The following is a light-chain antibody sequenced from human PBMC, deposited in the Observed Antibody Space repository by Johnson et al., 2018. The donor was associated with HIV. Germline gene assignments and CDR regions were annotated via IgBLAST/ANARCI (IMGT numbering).Light chain of an antibody. Sequence: QPVLTQPPSVSAAPGQKVTISCSGTNSNIGNNYVSWYQQLPGTAPKLLIYDNNKRPSGIPDRFSGSKSGTSATLGITGVQTGDEAYYYCATWDSSLSARVFGTGTKVTVL. CDR2: DNN. CDR3: ATWDSSLSARV. V-gene: IGLV1-51*01. J-gene: IGLJ1*01. CDR1: NSNIGNNY.